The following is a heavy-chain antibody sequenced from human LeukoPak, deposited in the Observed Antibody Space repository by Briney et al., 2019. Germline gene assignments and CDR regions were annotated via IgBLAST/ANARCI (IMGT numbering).Heavy chain of an antibody. CDR2: IYYSGST. D-gene: IGHD3-22*01. V-gene: IGHV4-39*07. Sequence: PSETLSLTCTVSGGSISSGDYYWSWIRQPPGKGLEWIGSIYYSGSTYYNPSLKSRVTISVDTSKNQFSLKLSSVTAADTAVYYCARVFPPIGRAFDIWGQGTMVTVST. J-gene: IGHJ3*02. CDR3: ARVFPPIGRAFDI. CDR1: GGSISSGDYY.